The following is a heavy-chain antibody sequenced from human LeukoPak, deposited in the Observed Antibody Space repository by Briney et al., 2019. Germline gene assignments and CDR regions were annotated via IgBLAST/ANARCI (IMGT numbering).Heavy chain of an antibody. V-gene: IGHV1-2*02. CDR3: ARWDGYSSSPDY. CDR1: GYSLTGYY. J-gene: IGHJ4*02. Sequence: ASVKISCKASGYSLTGYYMHWLRQAPGQGPEWMGWINPNSGDTGYEQKFQGRVTMTRDMSISTIYMELTRLRSDDTALYYCARWDGYSSSPDYWGQGTLVTVSS. CDR2: INPNSGDT. D-gene: IGHD6-13*01.